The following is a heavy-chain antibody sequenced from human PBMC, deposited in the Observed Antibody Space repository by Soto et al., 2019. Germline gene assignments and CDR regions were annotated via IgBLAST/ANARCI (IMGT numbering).Heavy chain of an antibody. Sequence: QVQLQESGPGLVKPSETLSLTCAVSGGSISISNWWSWVRQTPGKGLEWIGQIHHSGSTNYSPTLTGRVTISVDKSQNQFSLKMNSVTAADTAVYYCARGGYYFYMDVWGKGTTVTVSS. V-gene: IGHV4-4*02. CDR3: ARGGYYFYMDV. CDR2: IHHSGST. D-gene: IGHD1-26*01. CDR1: GGSISISNW. J-gene: IGHJ6*03.